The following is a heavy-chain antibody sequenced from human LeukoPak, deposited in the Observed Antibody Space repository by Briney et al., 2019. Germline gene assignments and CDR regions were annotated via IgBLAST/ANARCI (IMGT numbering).Heavy chain of an antibody. CDR1: GYTFTSYG. CDR2: ISAYNGNT. V-gene: IGHV1-18*04. Sequence: ASVKVSCKASGYTFTSYGISWVRQAPGQGLEWMGWISAYNGNTNYAQKLQGRVTMTTDTSTSTAYMELRSLRSDDTAVYYCARMYYDILTGHYYFDYWGQGTLVTVSS. CDR3: ARMYYDILTGHYYFDY. J-gene: IGHJ4*02. D-gene: IGHD3-9*01.